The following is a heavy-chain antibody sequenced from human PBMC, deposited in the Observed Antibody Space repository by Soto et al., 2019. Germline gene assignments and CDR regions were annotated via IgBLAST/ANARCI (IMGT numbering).Heavy chain of an antibody. D-gene: IGHD2-15*01. CDR2: IYPGDSDT. Sequence: GESLKISCKGSGYSFTSYWIGWVRQVPGKGLEWMGIIYPGDSDTRYSPSFQGQVTISADKSISTAYLQWSSLKASDTAMYYCARGVGYCSGGSCNWFDPWGQGTLVTVSS. J-gene: IGHJ5*02. CDR1: GYSFTSYW. CDR3: ARGVGYCSGGSCNWFDP. V-gene: IGHV5-51*01.